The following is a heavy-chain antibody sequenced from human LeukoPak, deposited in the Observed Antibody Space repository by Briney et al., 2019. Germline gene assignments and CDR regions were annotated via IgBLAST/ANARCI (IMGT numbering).Heavy chain of an antibody. D-gene: IGHD3-10*01. CDR3: ARAPYYYGSGSSYFDY. CDR2: ISYDGSNE. CDR1: GFTFSSYS. Sequence: GGSLRLSCAASGFTFSSYSMNWVRQAPGKGLEWVAVISYDGSNEYYADSVKGRFTISRDNSKSTVYVQMNSLRAEDTAVYYCARAPYYYGSGSSYFDYWGQGTLVTVSS. J-gene: IGHJ4*02. V-gene: IGHV3-30*03.